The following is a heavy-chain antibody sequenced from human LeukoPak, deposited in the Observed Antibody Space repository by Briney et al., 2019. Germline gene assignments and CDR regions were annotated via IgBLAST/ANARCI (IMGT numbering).Heavy chain of an antibody. D-gene: IGHD3-22*01. CDR1: GFTFDDYA. CDR3: AKDLTPDYDSSGYSSFDY. CDR2: ISWNSGSI. J-gene: IGHJ4*02. V-gene: IGHV3-9*01. Sequence: PGGSLRLSCAASGFTFDDYAMHWVRQAPGKGLEWVSGISWNSGSIGYADSVKGRFTISRDNAKNSLYLQMNSLRAEDTALYYCAKDLTPDYDSSGYSSFDYWGQGTLVTVSS.